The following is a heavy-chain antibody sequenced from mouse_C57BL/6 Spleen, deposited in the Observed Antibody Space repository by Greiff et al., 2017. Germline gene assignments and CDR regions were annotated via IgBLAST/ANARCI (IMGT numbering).Heavy chain of an antibody. Sequence: EVNVVESGGGLVKPGGSLKLSCAASGFTFSSYAMSWVRQTPEKRLEWVATISDGGSYTYYPDNVKGRFTISRDNAKNNLYLQMSHLKSEDTAMYYCAREGYYGSSYWYFDVWGTGTTVTVSS. CDR2: ISDGGSYT. V-gene: IGHV5-4*01. CDR1: GFTFSSYA. J-gene: IGHJ1*03. D-gene: IGHD1-1*01. CDR3: AREGYYGSSYWYFDV.